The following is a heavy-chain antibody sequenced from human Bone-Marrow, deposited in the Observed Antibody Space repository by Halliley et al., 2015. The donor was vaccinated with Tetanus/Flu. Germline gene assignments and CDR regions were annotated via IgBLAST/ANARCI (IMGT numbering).Heavy chain of an antibody. V-gene: IGHV3-33*01. J-gene: IGHJ4*02. Sequence: SLRLSCAASGFIFSSYAMHWVRQAPGKGLEWVAVIWYDGSKKYYGDPVKGRFTISRDDSKNTVSLLMSSLRVEDTAVYYCARMGPHELGHYFDHWGQGTLVTVSS. CDR3: ARMGPHELGHYFDH. D-gene: IGHD7-27*01. CDR1: GFIFSSYA. CDR2: IWYDGSKK.